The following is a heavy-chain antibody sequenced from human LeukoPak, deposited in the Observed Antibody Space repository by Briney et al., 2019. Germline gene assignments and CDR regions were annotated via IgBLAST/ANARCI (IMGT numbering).Heavy chain of an antibody. CDR1: GFTFSSYA. V-gene: IGHV3-23*01. CDR3: AKGGCSSTSCPGRGWFDP. J-gene: IGHJ5*02. CDR2: ISGSGGST. D-gene: IGHD2-2*01. Sequence: HTGGSLRLSCAASGFTFSSYAMSWVRQAPGKGLEWVSAISGSGGSTYCADSVKGRFTISRDNSKNTLYLQMNSLRAEDTAVYYCAKGGCSSTSCPGRGWFDPWGQGTLVTVSS.